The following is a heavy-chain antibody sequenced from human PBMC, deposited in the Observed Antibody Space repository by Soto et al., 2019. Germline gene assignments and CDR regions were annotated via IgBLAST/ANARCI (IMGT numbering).Heavy chain of an antibody. V-gene: IGHV4-59*08. CDR3: ARHVVPAANHSAY. CDR2: IYYSGST. CDR1: GGSISSYY. D-gene: IGHD2-2*01. J-gene: IGHJ4*02. Sequence: PSETLSLTCTVSGGSISSYYWSRIRQPPGKGLERIGYIYYSGSTNYNPSLKSRVTISVDTSKNQFSLKLSSVTVADTAVYYCARHVVPAANHSAYWGQGTLVTV.